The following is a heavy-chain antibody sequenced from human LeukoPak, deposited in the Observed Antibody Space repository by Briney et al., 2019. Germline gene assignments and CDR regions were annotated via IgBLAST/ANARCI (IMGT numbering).Heavy chain of an antibody. CDR3: ARGLVGYCSGGSCYLRMYNWFDP. J-gene: IGHJ5*02. CDR2: ISAYNGNT. Sequence: ASVKVSCKASGYTFTDYGIHWVRQAPGLGLEWMGWISAYNGNTNYAQKLQGRVTMTTDTSTSTAYMELRSLRSDDTAVYYCARGLVGYCSGGSCYLRMYNWFDPWGQGTLVTVSS. V-gene: IGHV1-18*01. CDR1: GYTFTDYG. D-gene: IGHD2-15*01.